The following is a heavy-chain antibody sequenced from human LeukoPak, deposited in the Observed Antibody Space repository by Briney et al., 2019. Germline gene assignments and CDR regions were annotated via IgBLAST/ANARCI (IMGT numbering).Heavy chain of an antibody. D-gene: IGHD6-19*01. V-gene: IGHV4-59*08. Sequence: PSETLSLTCSVSGGSISGFYWSWFRQPPGKRLEWIGYIHYTGNPGYNPSLNSRVTISVDTPKNQFSLRVTSLTASDTAVYYCARGGWSLDRWGRGTLVTVSS. CDR1: GGSISGFY. CDR2: IHYTGNP. J-gene: IGHJ5*02. CDR3: ARGGWSLDR.